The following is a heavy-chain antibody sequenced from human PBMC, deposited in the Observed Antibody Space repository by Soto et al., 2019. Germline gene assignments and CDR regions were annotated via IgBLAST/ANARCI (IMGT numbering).Heavy chain of an antibody. Sequence: QVVESGGGLVQPGGSLRLSCAASGFAFSNYWMFWVRQAPGMGLEWVANIKEDGRERNNVDSAKGRFTISRDNAKNSLYLEMNSLRSEDTAVYYCARDRGGRSGKDVWGKGTTVTVSS. D-gene: IGHD3-16*01. CDR2: IKEDGRER. CDR3: ARDRGGRSGKDV. CDR1: GFAFSNYW. V-gene: IGHV3-7*01. J-gene: IGHJ6*04.